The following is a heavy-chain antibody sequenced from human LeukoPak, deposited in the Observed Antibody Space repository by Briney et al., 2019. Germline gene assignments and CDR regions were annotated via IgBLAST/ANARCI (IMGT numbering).Heavy chain of an antibody. CDR1: GFTFSDYY. V-gene: IGHV3-11*01. CDR2: ISSSGSTI. Sequence: PGGSLRLSCAASGFTFSDYYMSWIRQAPGKGLEWVSYISSSGSTIYYADSVKGRFTISRDNAKNSLYLQMNSLRAGDTAVYYCAKNDFWSGYPDYFDYWGQGTLVTVSS. D-gene: IGHD3-3*01. CDR3: AKNDFWSGYPDYFDY. J-gene: IGHJ4*02.